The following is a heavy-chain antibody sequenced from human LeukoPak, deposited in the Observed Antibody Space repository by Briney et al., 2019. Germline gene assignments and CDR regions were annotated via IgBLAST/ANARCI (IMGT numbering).Heavy chain of an antibody. CDR2: IWYDGSNK. J-gene: IGHJ6*01. D-gene: IGHD3-22*01. V-gene: IGHV3-33*08. CDR1: GFTFSNAW. CDR3: ASSGTHYYDSSGYSYYYYGMDV. Sequence: PGGSLRLSCAASGFTFSNAWMNWVRQAPGKGLEWVAVIWYDGSNKYYADSVKGQFTISRDNSKNTLYLQMNSLRAEDTAVYYCASSGTHYYDSSGYSYYYYGMDVWGQGTTVTVSS.